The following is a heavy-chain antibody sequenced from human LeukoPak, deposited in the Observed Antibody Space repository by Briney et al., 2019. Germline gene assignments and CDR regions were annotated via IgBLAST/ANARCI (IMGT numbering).Heavy chain of an antibody. J-gene: IGHJ3*02. V-gene: IGHV4-30-2*01. CDR3: ARSLDSRFDI. CDR1: GGSISSGGYS. Sequence: PSQTLSLTCAVSGGSISSGGYSWSWIRQPPGRGLEWIDYIFHTGNSYYNPSLKSRVAISVDRSKNQFSLKLSSVTAADTAVYYCARSLDSRFDIWGQGTMVIVSS. CDR2: IFHTGNS. D-gene: IGHD3-22*01.